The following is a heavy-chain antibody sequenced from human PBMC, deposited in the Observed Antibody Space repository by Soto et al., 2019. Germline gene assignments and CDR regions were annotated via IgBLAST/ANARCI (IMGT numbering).Heavy chain of an antibody. CDR3: ARGLEYYDSSGYRGYGMDV. CDR2: INHSGST. V-gene: IGHV4-34*01. J-gene: IGHJ6*02. CDR1: GGSFSGYY. Sequence: SETLSLTCAVYGGSFSGYYWSWIRQPPGKGLEWIGEINHSGSTNYNPSLKSRVTISVDTSKNQFSLKLSSVTAADTAVYYCARGLEYYDSSGYRGYGMDVWGQGTTVTVSS. D-gene: IGHD3-22*01.